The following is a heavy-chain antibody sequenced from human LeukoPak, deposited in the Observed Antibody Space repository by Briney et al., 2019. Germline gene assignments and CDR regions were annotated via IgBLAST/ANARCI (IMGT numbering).Heavy chain of an antibody. J-gene: IGHJ5*02. Sequence: SETLSLTCTVSGGSISSSSYYWGWIRQPPGKGLEWIGSIYYSGSTYYNPSLKSRVTISVDTSKNRFSLKLSSVTAADTAVYYCARQKRITMVRGVIFSNWFDPWGQGTLVTVSS. CDR3: ARQKRITMVRGVIFSNWFDP. V-gene: IGHV4-39*01. D-gene: IGHD3-10*01. CDR2: IYYSGST. CDR1: GGSISSSSYY.